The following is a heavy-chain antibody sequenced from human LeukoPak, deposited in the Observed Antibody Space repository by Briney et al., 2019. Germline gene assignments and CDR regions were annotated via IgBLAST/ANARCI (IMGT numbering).Heavy chain of an antibody. CDR2: IKNDGAVK. Sequence: GGSLTLSCAASGFTFSYHWMTWDRQAPGKGLEWVANIKNDGAVKNYVDAVKGRFTISRDNAKNSLYLQMNRLRAEDTAVYYCAKDSYSKGDFWGQGVLVTVSS. CDR3: AKDSYSKGDF. J-gene: IGHJ4*02. CDR1: GFTFSYHW. D-gene: IGHD6-13*01. V-gene: IGHV3-7*01.